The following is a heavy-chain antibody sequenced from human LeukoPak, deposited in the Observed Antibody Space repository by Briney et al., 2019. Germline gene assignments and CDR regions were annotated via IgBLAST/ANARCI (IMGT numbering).Heavy chain of an antibody. J-gene: IGHJ6*02. CDR2: IIPIFGTA. Sequence: GASVKVSCKASGGTLSSYAISWVRQAPGQGLEWMGGIIPIFGTANYAQKFQGRVTITADESTSTAYMELSSLRSEDTAVYYCARDEGIAAAGPLVDYYYYGMDVWGQGTTVTVSS. D-gene: IGHD6-13*01. V-gene: IGHV1-69*13. CDR1: GGTLSSYA. CDR3: ARDEGIAAAGPLVDYYYYGMDV.